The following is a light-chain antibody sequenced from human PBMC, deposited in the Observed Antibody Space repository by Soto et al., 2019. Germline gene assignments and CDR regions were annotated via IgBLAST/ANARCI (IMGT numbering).Light chain of an antibody. CDR2: EVS. CDR1: SSDVGSYKL. V-gene: IGLV2-23*02. CDR3: CSYAGTSTHTV. J-gene: IGLJ7*01. Sequence: QSVLTQPASVSGSPGQSITISCTGTSSDVGSYKLVSWYQQHPGKAPKLMISEVSKRPSGISARFSGSKSGSTASLTISGIQAEDEADYYCCSYAGTSTHTVFGGGTQLTVL.